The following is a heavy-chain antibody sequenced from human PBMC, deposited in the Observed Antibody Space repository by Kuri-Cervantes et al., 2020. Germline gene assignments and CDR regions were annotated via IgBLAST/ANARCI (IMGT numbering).Heavy chain of an antibody. D-gene: IGHD3-10*01. Sequence: SETLSLTCTVSGGSISSSSYYWGWIRQPPGKGLEWIGSIYYSGSTYYNPSLKSRVTISVDTSKNQFSLKLSSVTAADTAVYYCARERRITMVRGVHDWFDPWGQGTLVTVSS. CDR1: GGSISSSSYY. V-gene: IGHV4-39*07. CDR2: IYYSGST. CDR3: ARERRITMVRGVHDWFDP. J-gene: IGHJ5*02.